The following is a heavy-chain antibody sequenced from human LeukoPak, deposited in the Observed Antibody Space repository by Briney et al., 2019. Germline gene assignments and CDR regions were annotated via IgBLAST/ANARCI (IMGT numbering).Heavy chain of an antibody. J-gene: IGHJ4*02. CDR2: ISTSGGYT. D-gene: IGHD5-24*01. CDR3: AKVGEVGRWLLPVDD. V-gene: IGHV3-23*01. CDR1: GLSFSTYA. Sequence: GGSLRLSCAASGLSFSTYAMSWVRQAPGKGLEWVSAISTSGGYTYYADSVKGRFTISRGNSKNTLYLQMNSLRAEDTAVYYCAKVGEVGRWLLPVDDWGQGTLVTVSS.